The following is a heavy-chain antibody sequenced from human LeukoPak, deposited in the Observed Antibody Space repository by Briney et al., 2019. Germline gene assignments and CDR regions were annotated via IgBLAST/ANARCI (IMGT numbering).Heavy chain of an antibody. Sequence: GGSLRLSCAASGFTFSSYSMNWVRQAPGKGLEWVSFISASSNYIYYADSVKGRFTISRDNAKNSLYLQMNRLRAEDTAIYYCARDVSTAVVTAFDNWGQGTLVTVSS. J-gene: IGHJ4*02. V-gene: IGHV3-21*01. CDR3: ARDVSTAVVTAFDN. CDR1: GFTFSSYS. CDR2: ISASSNYI. D-gene: IGHD4-23*01.